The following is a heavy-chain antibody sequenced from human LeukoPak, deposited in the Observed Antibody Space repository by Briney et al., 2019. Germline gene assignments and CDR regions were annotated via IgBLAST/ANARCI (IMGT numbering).Heavy chain of an antibody. CDR3: ARGFGEFFDY. CDR1: GFTLSSYS. Sequence: GGSLRLSCAASGFTLSSYSMNWVRQAPGKGLEWVSSISSSSSYIYYADSVKGRFTISRDNAKNSLYLQMNSLRAEDTAVYYCARGFGEFFDYWGQGTLVTVSS. V-gene: IGHV3-21*01. D-gene: IGHD3-10*01. J-gene: IGHJ4*02. CDR2: ISSSSSYI.